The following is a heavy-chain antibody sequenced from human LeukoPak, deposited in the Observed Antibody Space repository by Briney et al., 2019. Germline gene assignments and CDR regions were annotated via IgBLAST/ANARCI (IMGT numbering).Heavy chain of an antibody. V-gene: IGHV4-59*01. CDR1: GGSISSYY. J-gene: IGHJ4*02. CDR3: ARNYDSSGYTTFGY. Sequence: SETLSLTCTVSGGSISSYYWSWIRQPPGKGLEWIGYIYYSGSTNYNPSLKSRVTISIDTSKNQFSLKLSSVTAADTAIYYCARNYDSSGYTTFGYWGQGTLVSVSS. CDR2: IYYSGST. D-gene: IGHD3-22*01.